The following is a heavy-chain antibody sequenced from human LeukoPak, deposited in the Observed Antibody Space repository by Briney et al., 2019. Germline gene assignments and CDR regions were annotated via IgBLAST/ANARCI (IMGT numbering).Heavy chain of an antibody. CDR1: GFTFSSYG. Sequence: GRSLRLSCAASGFTFSSYGMHWVRQAPGKGLEWVAVISYDGSNKDYADSVKGRFTISRDNSKNALYLQISSLRAEDTAVYYCAKYSSSSNFYYGMDVWGQGTTVTVCS. CDR3: AKYSSSSNFYYGMDV. J-gene: IGHJ6*02. V-gene: IGHV3-30*18. CDR2: ISYDGSNK. D-gene: IGHD6-13*01.